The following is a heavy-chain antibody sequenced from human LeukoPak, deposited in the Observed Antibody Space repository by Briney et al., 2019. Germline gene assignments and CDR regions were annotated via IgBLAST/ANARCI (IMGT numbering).Heavy chain of an antibody. CDR2: FDSEDGET. D-gene: IGHD3-3*01. Sequence: ASVKVSCKVSGYTLTELSMHWVRQAPGKGLEWMGGFDSEDGETIYAQKFQGRVTMTEDTSTDTAYMELSSLRSEDTAVYYCATFYDFWSGPDAFDIWGQGTMVTVSS. J-gene: IGHJ3*02. CDR3: ATFYDFWSGPDAFDI. CDR1: GYTLTELS. V-gene: IGHV1-24*01.